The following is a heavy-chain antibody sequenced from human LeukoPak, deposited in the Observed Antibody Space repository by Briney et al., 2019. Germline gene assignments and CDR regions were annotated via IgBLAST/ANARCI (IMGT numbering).Heavy chain of an antibody. Sequence: SVKVSXKASGGTFSGYVISWVRQAPGQGPEWMGGIIPIFDTTNYAQKFQGRVTITADESTSTAYMELSRLTSEDTAVYYCARSRGYCSTNSCHWDYYYYMDVWGKGTTVTVSS. CDR1: GGTFSGYV. V-gene: IGHV1-69*13. J-gene: IGHJ6*03. D-gene: IGHD2-2*01. CDR2: IIPIFDTT. CDR3: ARSRGYCSTNSCHWDYYYYMDV.